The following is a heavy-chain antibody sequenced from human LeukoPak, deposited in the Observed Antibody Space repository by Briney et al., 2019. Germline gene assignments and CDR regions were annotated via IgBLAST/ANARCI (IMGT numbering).Heavy chain of an antibody. CDR1: GYTFTRYY. CDR2: INPSAGST. CDR3: ARAGIPAAGTPVDY. Sequence: ASVKVSCKASGYTFTRYYMHWVRQAPGQGLEWMGIINPSAGSTSNAQKFQGRVSMTRDMSTSTVYMELSSLRSEDTAVYYCARAGIPAAGTPVDYWGQGTLVTVSS. D-gene: IGHD6-13*01. V-gene: IGHV1-46*01. J-gene: IGHJ4*02.